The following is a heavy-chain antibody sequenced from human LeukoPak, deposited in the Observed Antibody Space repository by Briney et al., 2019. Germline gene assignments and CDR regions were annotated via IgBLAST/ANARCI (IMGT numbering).Heavy chain of an antibody. Sequence: PGGSLRLSCAASGFTFSSYAMHWVRQAPGKGLEWVAVISYDGSNKYYADSVKGRFTISRDNSKNTLYLQMNSLRAEDTAVYYCARAGRGRRDGYRLPSHAFDIWGQGTMVTVSS. CDR1: GFTFSSYA. J-gene: IGHJ3*02. D-gene: IGHD5-24*01. V-gene: IGHV3-30-3*01. CDR2: ISYDGSNK. CDR3: ARAGRGRRDGYRLPSHAFDI.